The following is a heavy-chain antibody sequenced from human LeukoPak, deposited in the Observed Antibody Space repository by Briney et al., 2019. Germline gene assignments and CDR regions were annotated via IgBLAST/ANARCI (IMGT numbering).Heavy chain of an antibody. V-gene: IGHV3-23*01. CDR2: ISGSGGST. CDR3: AKGTHCGGDCYYFDY. J-gene: IGHJ4*02. CDR1: GFTFRSYT. Sequence: GGSLRLSCAASGFTFRSYTMNWVRQAPGKGLEWVSGISGSGGSTYYADSVKGRFTISRDNSKNTLYLQVNSLRAEDTAVYYCAKGTHCGGDCYYFDYWGQGTLVTVSS. D-gene: IGHD2-21*02.